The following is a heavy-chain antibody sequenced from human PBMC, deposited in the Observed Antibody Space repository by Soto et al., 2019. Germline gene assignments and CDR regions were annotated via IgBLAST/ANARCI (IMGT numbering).Heavy chain of an antibody. CDR2: IYHSGST. D-gene: IGHD1-26*01. V-gene: IGHV4-4*02. CDR1: GGSISSSNW. CDR3: ARVSPPSGRYYYYYGMDV. J-gene: IGHJ6*02. Sequence: SETLSLTCAVSGGSISSSNWWSWVRQPPGKGLEWIGEIYHSGSTNYNPSLKSRFTISVDKSKNQFSLKLSSVTAADTALYYCARVSPPSGRYYYYYGMDVWGQGNTVTVSS.